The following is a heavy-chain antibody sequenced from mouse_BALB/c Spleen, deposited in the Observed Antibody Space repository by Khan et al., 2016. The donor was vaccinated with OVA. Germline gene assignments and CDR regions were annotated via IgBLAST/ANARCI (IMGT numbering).Heavy chain of an antibody. Sequence: QVQLKESGAELVRPGASVKLSCKTSGYIFTSYWIHWVKQRSGQGLAWIARIYPGNDNTYYDEMLQDKATLTADKSSSTAYLQLSSLKSEDSAVYFCAREEALYYFAYWGQGTTLTVSS. CDR3: AREEALYYFAY. CDR2: IYPGNDNT. V-gene: IGHV1-76*01. J-gene: IGHJ2*01. D-gene: IGHD1-1*01. CDR1: GYIFTSYW.